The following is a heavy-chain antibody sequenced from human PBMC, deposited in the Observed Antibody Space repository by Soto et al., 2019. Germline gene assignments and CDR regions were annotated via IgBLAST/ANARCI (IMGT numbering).Heavy chain of an antibody. CDR1: GYTLTELS. D-gene: IGHD6-13*01. Sequence: ASVKVSFKVSGYTLTELSMHWLRQAPGKGLEWMGGFDPEDGETIYAQKFQGRVTMTEDTSTDTAYMELSSLRSEDTAVYYCATGIIAAAGHYYGMDVWGQGTTVTVSS. J-gene: IGHJ6*02. CDR3: ATGIIAAAGHYYGMDV. V-gene: IGHV1-24*01. CDR2: FDPEDGET.